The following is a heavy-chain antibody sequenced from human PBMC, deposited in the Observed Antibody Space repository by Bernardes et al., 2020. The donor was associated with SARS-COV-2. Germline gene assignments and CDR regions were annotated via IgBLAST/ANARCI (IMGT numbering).Heavy chain of an antibody. CDR2: IYYTGST. Sequence: SETLSLTCSVSGGSVSGGGYYWTWIRQHPGTGLEWIGYIYYTGSTFYNPSLKSRLSLSVDTSKNQFSLELTSVTGADTAVYYCAGVQSGSWNGYDSWGQGTLVAVSS. J-gene: IGHJ5*01. V-gene: IGHV4-31*03. CDR1: GGSVSGGGYY. CDR3: AGVQSGSWNGYDS. D-gene: IGHD3-3*01.